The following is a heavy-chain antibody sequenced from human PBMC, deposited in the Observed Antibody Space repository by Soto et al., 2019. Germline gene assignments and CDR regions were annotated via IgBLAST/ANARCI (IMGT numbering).Heavy chain of an antibody. CDR3: ARDTFGGAYDFWH. CDR1: GFTVSNFY. D-gene: IGHD3-3*01. J-gene: IGHJ4*02. Sequence: EVQLVESGGGLVQPGGSLRLSCAASGFTVSNFYMTWVRQAPGKGLEWVSVISSGGSTYYADSVKGRFTISRDNSKNTLYLEMNSLRDGDPAVYYCARDTFGGAYDFWHGGQGTLVTVSS. V-gene: IGHV3-66*01. CDR2: ISSGGST.